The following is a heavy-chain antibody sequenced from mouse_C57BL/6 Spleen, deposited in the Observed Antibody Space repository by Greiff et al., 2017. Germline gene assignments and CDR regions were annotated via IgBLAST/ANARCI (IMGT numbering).Heavy chain of an antibody. CDR2: IYPRSGNT. Sequence: QVQLKQSGAELARPGASVKLSCKASGYTFTSYGISWVKQRTGQGLEWIGEIYPRSGNTYYNEKFKGKATLTADKSSSTAYMELRSLTSEDSAVYFCAREFITTVVEYYFDYWGQGTTLTVSS. D-gene: IGHD1-1*01. V-gene: IGHV1-81*01. J-gene: IGHJ2*01. CDR1: GYTFTSYG. CDR3: AREFITTVVEYYFDY.